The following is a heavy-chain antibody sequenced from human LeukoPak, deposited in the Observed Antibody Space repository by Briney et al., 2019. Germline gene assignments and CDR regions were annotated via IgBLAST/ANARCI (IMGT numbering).Heavy chain of an antibody. V-gene: IGHV1-18*01. CDR1: GYTLTSYG. J-gene: IGHJ6*02. CDR2: ISAYNGNT. Sequence: ASVKVSCKASGYTLTSYGISWVRQAPGQGLEWMGWISAYNGNTNYAQKLQGRVTMTTDTSTSTAYMELRSLRSDDTAVYYCARGPSLYCSGGSCHSIIHYGMDVWGQGTTVTVSS. CDR3: ARGPSLYCSGGSCHSIIHYGMDV. D-gene: IGHD2-15*01.